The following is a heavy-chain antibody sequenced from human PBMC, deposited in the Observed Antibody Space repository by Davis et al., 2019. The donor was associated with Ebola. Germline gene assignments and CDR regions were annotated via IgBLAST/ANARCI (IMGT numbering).Heavy chain of an antibody. CDR2: INHSGST. D-gene: IGHD2-15*01. CDR1: GGSFSGYY. V-gene: IGHV4-34*01. CDR3: ARPSYCSGGSCYEDY. Sequence: PSETLSLTCAVYGGSFSGYYWSWIRQPPGKGLEWIGEINHSGSTNYNPSLKSRVTISVDKSKNQFSLKLSSVTAADTAVYYCARPSYCSGGSCYEDYWGQGTLVTVSS. J-gene: IGHJ4*02.